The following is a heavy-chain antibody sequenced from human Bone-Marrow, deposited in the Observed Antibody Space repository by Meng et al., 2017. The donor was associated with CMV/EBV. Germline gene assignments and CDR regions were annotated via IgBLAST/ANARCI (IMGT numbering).Heavy chain of an antibody. CDR3: ARGDVYYNFWSGYYHQ. V-gene: IGHV4-34*01. J-gene: IGHJ4*02. CDR2: VAHTGST. CDR1: GGSFSGYY. Sequence: SETLSLTCFVYGGSFSGYYWSWIRQPPGKGLEWIGEVAHTGSTNYDSSLKSRVTMSVDTSKNQFSLELTSVTAADTAVYYCARGDVYYNFWSGYYHQWGQGTLVTVSS. D-gene: IGHD3-3*01.